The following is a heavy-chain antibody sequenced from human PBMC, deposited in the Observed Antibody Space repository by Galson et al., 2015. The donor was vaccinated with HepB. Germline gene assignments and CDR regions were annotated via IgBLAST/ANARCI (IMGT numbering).Heavy chain of an antibody. J-gene: IGHJ6*02. D-gene: IGHD6-19*01. V-gene: IGHV3-64D*06. CDR3: VKSGLSSSGWPKGGKNYYYGMDV. Sequence: SLRLSCAASGFTFSSYAMHWVRQAPGKGLEYVSAISSNGGSTYYADSVKGRFTISRDNSKNTLYLQMSSLRAEDTAVHYCVKSGLSSSGWPKGGKNYYYGMDVWGQGTTVTVSS. CDR2: ISSNGGST. CDR1: GFTFSSYA.